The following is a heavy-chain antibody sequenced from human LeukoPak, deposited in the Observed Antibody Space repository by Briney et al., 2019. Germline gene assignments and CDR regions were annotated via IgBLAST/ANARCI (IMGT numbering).Heavy chain of an antibody. CDR3: AKDGTTTITFDY. Sequence: GGSLRLSCAASGFTFSSYWMHWVRQAPGKGLEWVSVISGSGGSTYYRDSVKGRFTISRDNSKNTLYLQMNSLRAEDTAVYYCAKDGTTTITFDYWGQGTLVTVSS. D-gene: IGHD1-1*01. V-gene: IGHV3-23*01. CDR1: GFTFSSYW. CDR2: ISGSGGST. J-gene: IGHJ4*02.